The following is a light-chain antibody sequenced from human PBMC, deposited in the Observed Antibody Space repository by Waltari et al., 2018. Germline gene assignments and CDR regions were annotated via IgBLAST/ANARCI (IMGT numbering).Light chain of an antibody. J-gene: IGLJ2*01. CDR2: GKN. V-gene: IGLV3-19*01. CDR3: NSRDSSGNVV. Sequence: SSELTQDPAVSVALGQTVRIPCRGDCLRSHYARWYQQKPGQAPVLVIYGKNNRPSGIPDRFSGSSSGNTASLTITGAQAEDEADYYCNSRDSSGNVVFGGGTKLTVL. CDR1: CLRSHY.